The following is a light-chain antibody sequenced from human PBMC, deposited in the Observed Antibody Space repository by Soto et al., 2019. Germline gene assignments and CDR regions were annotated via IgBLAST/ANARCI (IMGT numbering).Light chain of an antibody. J-gene: IGKJ4*01. CDR2: DAS. CDR1: QSISSW. V-gene: IGKV1-5*01. CDR3: QQYNSYPLT. Sequence: DIQMTQSPSTLSASVGDRVTITCRASQSISSWLAWYQQKPGKAPKLLIYDASILESGVPSRFSGSVSGTEFTLTISSLQPDDFATYYCQQYNSYPLTFCGATKVEIK.